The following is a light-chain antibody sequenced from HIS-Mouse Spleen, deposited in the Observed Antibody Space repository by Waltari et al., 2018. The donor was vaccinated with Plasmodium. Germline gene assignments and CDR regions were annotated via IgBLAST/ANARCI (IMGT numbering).Light chain of an antibody. J-gene: IGKJ1*01. CDR1: QSISSY. CDR2: AAS. Sequence: DIQMTQSPSSLSASVGDRVTITCRASQSISSYLNWYQQKPGKAPKLLIYAASSVQSGVPSRFSGSGSGTDFTLTISSLQPEYFATYYCQQSYSTPWTFGQGTTVEIK. CDR3: QQSYSTPWT. V-gene: IGKV1-39*01.